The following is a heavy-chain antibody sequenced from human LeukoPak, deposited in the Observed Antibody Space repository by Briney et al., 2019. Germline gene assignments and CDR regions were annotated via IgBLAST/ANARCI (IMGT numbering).Heavy chain of an antibody. CDR3: ARDRGYSSFDH. V-gene: IGHV3-7*01. D-gene: IGHD4-23*01. J-gene: IGHJ4*02. CDR2: IKEDGSEI. Sequence: GGSPRLSCAASAFTFSSYWMSWVRQAPGKGLEWVANIKEDGSEINYVDSVKGRFTISRDNAKNSVYLQMNSLRVEDTAVYYCARDRGYSSFDHWGQGTLVTVSS. CDR1: AFTFSSYW.